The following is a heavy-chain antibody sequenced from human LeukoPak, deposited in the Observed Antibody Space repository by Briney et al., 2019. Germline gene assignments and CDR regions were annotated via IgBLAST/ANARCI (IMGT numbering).Heavy chain of an antibody. CDR2: IYYSGSA. Sequence: SETLSLTCTVSGGSISSTSYYWGWIRQAPGKGLEWIGSIYYSGSADYNPSLKSRVIISVDTSKNQFSLKLSSVTAADTAVYYCARAHIDRGYYFDYWGQGTLATVSS. CDR1: GGSISSTSYY. V-gene: IGHV4-39*07. J-gene: IGHJ4*02. D-gene: IGHD2-21*01. CDR3: ARAHIDRGYYFDY.